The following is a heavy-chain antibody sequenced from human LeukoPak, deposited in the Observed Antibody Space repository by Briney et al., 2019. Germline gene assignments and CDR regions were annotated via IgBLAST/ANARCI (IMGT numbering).Heavy chain of an antibody. D-gene: IGHD6-19*01. J-gene: IGHJ4*02. V-gene: IGHV1-69*04. CDR2: IIPILGIA. CDR3: ARDDIAVAVVDY. Sequence: ASVKVSCKASGGTFSSYAISWVRQAPGQGLEWMGRIIPILGIANYAQKFQGRVTITADKSTSTAYMELSSLRSEDTAVYYCARDDIAVAVVDYWGQGTLVTVSS. CDR1: GGTFSSYA.